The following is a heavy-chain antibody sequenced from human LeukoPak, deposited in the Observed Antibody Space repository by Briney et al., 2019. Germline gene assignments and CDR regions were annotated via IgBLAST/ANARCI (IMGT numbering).Heavy chain of an antibody. CDR2: IITYNGNT. Sequence: ASVTVSCKPSGYTFTSYGLSWVRQAPGQGLEWMGCIITYNGNTYYSQKLQGRVTITTDTSTSTPYMELRSLRSDDTAVYYCAKTTVTSEEYFYYYMDVWGKGTTVTVSS. CDR1: GYTFTSYG. D-gene: IGHD4-17*01. J-gene: IGHJ6*03. CDR3: AKTTVTSEEYFYYYMDV. V-gene: IGHV1-18*01.